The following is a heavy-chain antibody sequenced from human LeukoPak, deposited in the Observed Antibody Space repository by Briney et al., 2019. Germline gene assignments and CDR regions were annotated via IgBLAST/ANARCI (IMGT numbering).Heavy chain of an antibody. CDR1: GFTFNSYA. Sequence: GGSLRLSCAASGFTFNSYAMSWVRQAPGKGLEWVAFIRYDGSNKYYADSVKGRFTISRDNSKNTLYLQMNSLRAEDTAVYYCAKDRGYSFDIWGQGTMVTVSS. CDR2: IRYDGSNK. CDR3: AKDRGYSFDI. V-gene: IGHV3-30*02. D-gene: IGHD6-13*01. J-gene: IGHJ3*02.